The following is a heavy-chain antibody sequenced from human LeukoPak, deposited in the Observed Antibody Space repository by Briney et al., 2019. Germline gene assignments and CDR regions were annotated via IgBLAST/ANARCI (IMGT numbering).Heavy chain of an antibody. J-gene: IGHJ6*02. Sequence: KTSETLSLTCTVSGGSISSYYWSWIRQPPGKGLEWIGYIYYSGSTNYNPSLKSRVTISVDTSKNQFSLKLSSVTAADTAVYYCARGLAVAGYYGMDVWGQGTTVTVSS. V-gene: IGHV4-59*01. CDR1: GGSISSYY. D-gene: IGHD6-19*01. CDR2: IYYSGST. CDR3: ARGLAVAGYYGMDV.